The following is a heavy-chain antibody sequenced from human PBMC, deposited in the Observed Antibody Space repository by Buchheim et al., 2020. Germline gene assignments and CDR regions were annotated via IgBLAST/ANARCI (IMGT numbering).Heavy chain of an antibody. CDR3: ARGRGYCSGGSGTYFDY. CDR1: GFTFSGYG. V-gene: IGHV3-33*01. Sequence: QVQLVESGGGVVQPGRSLRLSCAASGFTFSGYGMHWVRQAPGKGLEWVAVIWYDGSNKYYADSVKGRFTISRDNSKNTLYLRMNSLRAEDTALYYCARGRGYCSGGSGTYFDYWGQGTL. CDR2: IWYDGSNK. J-gene: IGHJ4*02. D-gene: IGHD2-15*01.